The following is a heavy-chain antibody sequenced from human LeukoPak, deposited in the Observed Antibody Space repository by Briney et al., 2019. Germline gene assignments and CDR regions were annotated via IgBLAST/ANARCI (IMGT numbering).Heavy chain of an antibody. J-gene: IGHJ5*02. V-gene: IGHV4-39*02. CDR3: AREPSGYYDNWFDP. Sequence: SETLSLTCTVSGGSISSSSYYWGWIRQPPGTGLEWIGTIYYSGSTYYNPSLKSRVTISVDTSKNQFSLKLSSVTAADTAVYYCAREPSGYYDNWFDPWGQGTLVTVSS. D-gene: IGHD3-22*01. CDR2: IYYSGST. CDR1: GGSISSSSYY.